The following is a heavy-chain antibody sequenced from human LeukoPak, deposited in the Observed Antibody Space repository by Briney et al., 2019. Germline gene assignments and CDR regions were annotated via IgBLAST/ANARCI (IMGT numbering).Heavy chain of an antibody. Sequence: SETLSLTCTVSGGSISSYYWSWIRQPPGKGLEWIGYIYYSGSTNYNPSLKSRVTISVDTSKNQFSLKLSSVTAADTAVYYCARGRWSRDGYNYVDYWGQGTLVTVPS. CDR2: IYYSGST. CDR1: GGSISSYY. D-gene: IGHD5-24*01. CDR3: ARGRWSRDGYNYVDY. V-gene: IGHV4-59*01. J-gene: IGHJ4*02.